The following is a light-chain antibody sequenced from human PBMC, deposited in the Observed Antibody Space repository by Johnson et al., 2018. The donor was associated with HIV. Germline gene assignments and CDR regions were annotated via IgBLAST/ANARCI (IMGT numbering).Light chain of an antibody. CDR2: SNN. Sequence: QSVLTQPPSASGTPGQRITISCSGSSSNIGSNPVNWYQQFPGTAPKVLIYSNNQRPSGVPDRFSGSTSGTSASLAISGLQSEDEADYYCSAWDDSLNGSYVFGTGTKVTVL. J-gene: IGLJ1*01. CDR1: SSNIGSNP. CDR3: SAWDDSLNGSYV. V-gene: IGLV1-44*01.